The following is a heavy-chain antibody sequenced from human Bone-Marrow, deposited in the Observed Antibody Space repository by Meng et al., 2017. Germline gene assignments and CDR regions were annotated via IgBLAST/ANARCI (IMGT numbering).Heavy chain of an antibody. Sequence: LSLTCAASGFTFSSYEMNWVRQAPGKGLEWVSYISSSGSTIYYADSVKGRFTISRDNAKNSLYLQMNSLRAEDTAVYYCAVEGSGYYWVYWGQGTLVTVSS. J-gene: IGHJ4*02. CDR2: ISSSGSTI. V-gene: IGHV3-48*03. CDR1: GFTFSSYE. D-gene: IGHD3-22*01. CDR3: AVEGSGYYWVY.